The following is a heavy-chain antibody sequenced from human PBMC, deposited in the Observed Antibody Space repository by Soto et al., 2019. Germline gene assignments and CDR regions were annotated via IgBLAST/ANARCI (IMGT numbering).Heavy chain of an antibody. Sequence: QVQLVESGGGVVQPGRSLRLSCAASGFTFSSYGMHWVRQAPGKGLEWVAIISYDGNNKYYADSVKGRFTISRDNSKNTLYLEMNSLRAEDTAMYYCAKEFYYHGSGSYYIPFDYWGQGTLVTVSS. CDR3: AKEFYYHGSGSYYIPFDY. V-gene: IGHV3-30*18. CDR2: ISYDGNNK. D-gene: IGHD3-10*01. CDR1: GFTFSSYG. J-gene: IGHJ4*02.